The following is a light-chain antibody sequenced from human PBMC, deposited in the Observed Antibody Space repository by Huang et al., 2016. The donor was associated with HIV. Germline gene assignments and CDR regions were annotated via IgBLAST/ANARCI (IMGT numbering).Light chain of an antibody. J-gene: IGKJ1*01. Sequence: ETEMTQLPATLSVSPGESATLSCRASQSVSTNLAWYQQKPVQAPRLVIYAASTRATGIPGRFGGSGSGTEFTLTISSLQSEDFAIYYCLQYNTWPKTFGQGTKVDFK. V-gene: IGKV3-15*01. CDR1: QSVSTN. CDR3: LQYNTWPKT. CDR2: AAS.